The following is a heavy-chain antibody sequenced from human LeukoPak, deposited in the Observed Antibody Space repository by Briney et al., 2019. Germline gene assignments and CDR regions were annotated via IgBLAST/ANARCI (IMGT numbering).Heavy chain of an antibody. D-gene: IGHD2-8*01. CDR3: ARELRMVYANWFDP. CDR2: ISYDGSNK. V-gene: IGHV3-30*04. CDR1: GFTFSSYA. J-gene: IGHJ5*02. Sequence: ESGGGVVQPGRSLRLSCAASGFTFSSYAMRWVRQAPGKGLEWVAVISYDGSNKYYADSVKGRFTISRDNSKNTLYLQMNSLRAEDTAVYYCARELRMVYANWFDPWGQGTLVTVSS.